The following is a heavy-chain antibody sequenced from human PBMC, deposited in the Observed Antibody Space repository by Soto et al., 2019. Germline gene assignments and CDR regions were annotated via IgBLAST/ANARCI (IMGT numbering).Heavy chain of an antibody. CDR2: INDSGST. V-gene: IGHV4-34*01. Sequence: PSETLSLTCAVYGGSFSGYYWSWIRQPPGKGLEWIGEINDSGSTNYNPSLKSRVTISVDTSKNQFSLKLSSVTAADTAVYYCARLVVIGNWFDPWGQGTLVTV. J-gene: IGHJ5*02. CDR1: GGSFSGYY. CDR3: ARLVVIGNWFDP. D-gene: IGHD2-8*02.